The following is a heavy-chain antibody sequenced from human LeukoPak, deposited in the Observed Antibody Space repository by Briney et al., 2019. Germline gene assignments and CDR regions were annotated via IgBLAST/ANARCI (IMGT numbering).Heavy chain of an antibody. CDR3: AKDFTPRRGGASNQASDY. CDR1: GFPFNNYG. D-gene: IGHD1-14*01. CDR2: IRYDGNNK. J-gene: IGHJ4*02. V-gene: IGHV3-30*02. Sequence: GGSLRLSCVASGFPFNNYGMHWVRQAPGKGLEWVAFIRYDGNNKYYSDSVKGRFTISRDNSKNTLYLQMNSLRPEDTAVYYCAKDFTPRRGGASNQASDYWGQGTLVSVSS.